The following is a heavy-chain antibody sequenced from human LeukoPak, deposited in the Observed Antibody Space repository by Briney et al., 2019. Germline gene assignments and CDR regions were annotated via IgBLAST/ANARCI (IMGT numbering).Heavy chain of an antibody. CDR3: ARVEQRYYDSSNYYGGWFDP. V-gene: IGHV4-61*02. Sequence: SQTLSLTCTVSGGSIRSGSYYWSWIRQPAGKGLEWIGRIYTTGSTNYNPSLKSRVTISLDTSKNQFSLKLSSVTAADTAAYYCARVEQRYYDSSNYYGGWFDPWGQGTLVTVSS. D-gene: IGHD3-22*01. J-gene: IGHJ5*02. CDR1: GGSIRSGSYY. CDR2: IYTTGST.